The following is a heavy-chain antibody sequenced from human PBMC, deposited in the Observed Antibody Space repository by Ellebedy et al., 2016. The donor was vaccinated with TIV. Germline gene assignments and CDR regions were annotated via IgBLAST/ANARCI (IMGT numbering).Heavy chain of an antibody. CDR1: GFTFSDYF. D-gene: IGHD5-24*01. V-gene: IGHV3-11*01. CDR3: ARGRWSYEF. CDR2: LGSSGTNI. Sequence: GESLKISCEGSGFTFSDYFLNWIRQVPGKGLEWLAYLGSSGTNIAYADSVKGRFTVSRDNAKNSVYLQMNSLRAEDTAVYYCARGRWSYEFWGQGTLLTVSS. J-gene: IGHJ4*02.